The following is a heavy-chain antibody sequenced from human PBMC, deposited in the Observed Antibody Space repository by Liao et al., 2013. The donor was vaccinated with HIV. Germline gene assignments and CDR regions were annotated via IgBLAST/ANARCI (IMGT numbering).Heavy chain of an antibody. V-gene: IGHV4-39*07. Sequence: QLQLQESGPGLMKPSETLSLTCTVSGGSISSSSYYWGWIRQPPGKGLEWIGSIYYSGSTYYNPSLKSRVTISVDTSKNQFSLKLSSVTAADTAVYYCARDPYFYYYYYMDVWGKGTTVTVSS. CDR3: ARDPYFYYYYYMDV. J-gene: IGHJ6*03. D-gene: IGHD2/OR15-2a*01. CDR1: GGSISSSSYY. CDR2: IYYSGST.